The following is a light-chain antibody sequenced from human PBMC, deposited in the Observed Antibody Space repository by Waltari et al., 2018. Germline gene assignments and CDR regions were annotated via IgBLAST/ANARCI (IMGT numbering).Light chain of an antibody. J-gene: IGLJ2*01. V-gene: IGLV2-23*02. CDR1: SNDIGSYNF. CDR2: DVS. Sequence: QSALTQPASVSGSPGQSITVSCIGTSNDIGSYNFVSWFQQHPGRAPQLMIYDVSERPLGVSHRFSGSKAGNTASLTISWLQAEDEADYYCFSYAGSNSFAFGGGTRVTVL. CDR3: FSYAGSNSFA.